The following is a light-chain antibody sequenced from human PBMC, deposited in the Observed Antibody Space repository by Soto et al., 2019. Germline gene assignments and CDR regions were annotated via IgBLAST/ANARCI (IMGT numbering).Light chain of an antibody. Sequence: QSALTQPASVSGSPGQSITISCTGTSSDVGAYSYVSWYQQHPGKAPKLIIYDVSNRPSGVSNRFSGSKSGNTASLTISGLQAEDEADYYCTSYTSSITLVFGGGTKLPVL. CDR1: SSDVGAYSY. J-gene: IGLJ2*01. V-gene: IGLV2-14*01. CDR3: TSYTSSITLV. CDR2: DVS.